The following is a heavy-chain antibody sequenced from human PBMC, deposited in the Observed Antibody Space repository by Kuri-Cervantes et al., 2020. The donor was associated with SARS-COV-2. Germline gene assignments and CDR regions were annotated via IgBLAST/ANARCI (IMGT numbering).Heavy chain of an antibody. V-gene: IGHV4-59*01. Sequence: ESLKISCTVSGDSITNYYWSWIRQPPGKGLEWIGYVYYTGSTNYKPSLESRVTMSVDTSKNQFSPKLNSVTVADTAVYYCAREGPYGSGSYFDYWGQGTLVTVSS. CDR2: VYYTGST. J-gene: IGHJ4*02. CDR1: GDSITNYY. CDR3: AREGPYGSGSYFDY. D-gene: IGHD3-10*01.